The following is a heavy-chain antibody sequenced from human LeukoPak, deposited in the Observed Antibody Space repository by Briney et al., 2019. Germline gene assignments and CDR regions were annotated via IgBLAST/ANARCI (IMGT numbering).Heavy chain of an antibody. Sequence: GTSLRLSCAASGFTFSSYTMHWVRQAPGKGLEWVAVISYDGSNKYYADSVKGRFTISRDNSKNTLHLQMNSLRAEDTALYYCARQKYWEGGEPGGYAFDIWGQGKRVTVFS. J-gene: IGHJ3*02. CDR1: GFTFSSYT. CDR3: ARQKYWEGGEPGGYAFDI. D-gene: IGHD1-26*01. CDR2: ISYDGSNK. V-gene: IGHV3-30-3*01.